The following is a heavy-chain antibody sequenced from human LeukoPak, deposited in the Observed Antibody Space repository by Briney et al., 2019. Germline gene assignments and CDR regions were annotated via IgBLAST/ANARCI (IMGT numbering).Heavy chain of an antibody. CDR2: IWYDGSNK. CDR1: GFTFSSYG. CDR3: AKGLSGSFNGGYYFDY. V-gene: IGHV3-33*06. Sequence: PGGSLRLSCAASGFTFSSYGMHWVRQAPGKGLEWVAVIWYDGSNKYYADSVKGRFTISRDNSKNTLYLRMNSLRAEDTAVYYCAKGLSGSFNGGYYFDYWGQGTLVTVSS. J-gene: IGHJ4*02. D-gene: IGHD1-26*01.